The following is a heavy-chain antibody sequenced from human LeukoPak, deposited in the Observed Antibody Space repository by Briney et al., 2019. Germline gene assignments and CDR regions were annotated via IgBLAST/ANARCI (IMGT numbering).Heavy chain of an antibody. CDR1: GFIFSRYS. Sequence: PGGSLRLSCAASGFIFSRYSMNWVRQAPGKGLEWVSSISSSSSYIYYADSVKGRFTISRDNAKNSLYLQMNSLRGEDTAVYYCAVVHGRGYGFDYWGQGTLVTVSS. CDR3: AVVHGRGYGFDY. CDR2: ISSSSSYI. J-gene: IGHJ4*02. D-gene: IGHD5-12*01. V-gene: IGHV3-21*01.